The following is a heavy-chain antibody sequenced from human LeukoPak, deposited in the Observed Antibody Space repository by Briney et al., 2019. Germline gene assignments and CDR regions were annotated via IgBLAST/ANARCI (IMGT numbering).Heavy chain of an antibody. Sequence: GGSLRLSCVASGFTFTNYAMSWVRQAPGKGLEWGSAISGSGGSTYYADSVKGRFTISRDNSKHTLYLQMNSLRAEDTAVYYCAKSNIRSTYYYDSSGYYLLYFDYWGPGTLVTVSS. J-gene: IGHJ4*02. CDR3: AKSNIRSTYYYDSSGYYLLYFDY. CDR1: GFTFTNYA. D-gene: IGHD3-22*01. CDR2: ISGSGGST. V-gene: IGHV3-23*01.